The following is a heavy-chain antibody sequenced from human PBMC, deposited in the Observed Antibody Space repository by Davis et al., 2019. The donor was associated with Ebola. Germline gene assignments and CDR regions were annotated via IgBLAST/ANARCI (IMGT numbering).Heavy chain of an antibody. CDR2: INSDGSST. CDR1: GFTFSSYA. D-gene: IGHD3-16*01. CDR3: ARDQRFAGGWFDP. V-gene: IGHV3-74*01. Sequence: GESLKISCAASGFTFSSYAMSWVRQAPGKGLVWVSRINSDGSSTSYADSVKGRFTISRDNSKNTLYLQMNSLRAEDTAVYYCARDQRFAGGWFDPWGQGTLVTVSS. J-gene: IGHJ5*02.